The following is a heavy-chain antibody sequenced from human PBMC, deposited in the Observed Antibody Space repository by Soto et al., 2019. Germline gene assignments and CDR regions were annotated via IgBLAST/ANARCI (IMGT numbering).Heavy chain of an antibody. J-gene: IGHJ5*02. Sequence: GASVKVSCKASGGTFSSYAISWVRQAPGQGLEWMGGIIPIFGTANYAQKFQGRVTITADESTSTAYMELSSLRSEDTAVYYCARMASAGTLNWFDPWGQGTLVTVSS. D-gene: IGHD6-13*01. CDR2: IIPIFGTA. V-gene: IGHV1-69*13. CDR3: ARMASAGTLNWFDP. CDR1: GGTFSSYA.